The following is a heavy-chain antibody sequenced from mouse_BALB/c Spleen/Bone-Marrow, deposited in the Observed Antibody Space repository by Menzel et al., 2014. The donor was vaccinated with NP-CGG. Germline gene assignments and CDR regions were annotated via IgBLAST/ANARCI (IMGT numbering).Heavy chain of an antibody. CDR2: IAPGSGNT. D-gene: IGHD2-4*01. Sequence: DLVKPGASVKLSCKASGYTFTSYWINWIKQRPGQGLEWIARIAPGSGNTYYNEMFKGKATLTVDTSSSTAYIQLSSLSSEDSPVYFCARSPMITESYAMDYWGQGTSVTVSS. CDR3: ARSPMITESYAMDY. V-gene: IGHV1S41*01. J-gene: IGHJ4*01. CDR1: GYTFTSYW.